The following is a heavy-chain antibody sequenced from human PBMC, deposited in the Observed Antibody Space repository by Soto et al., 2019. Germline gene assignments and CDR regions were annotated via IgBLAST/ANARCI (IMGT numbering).Heavy chain of an antibody. CDR3: ARDHLTVTNYGMDV. CDR1: GGSISSGGYY. CDR2: IYYSGST. V-gene: IGHV4-31*03. J-gene: IGHJ6*02. D-gene: IGHD4-17*01. Sequence: QVQLQESGPGLVKPSQTLSLTCTVSGGSISSGGYYWSWIRQHPGKGLEWIGYIYYSGSTYYNPSLKSRVTISVDTSKNQFSLELSSVTAADTAVYYCARDHLTVTNYGMDVWGQGTTVTVSS.